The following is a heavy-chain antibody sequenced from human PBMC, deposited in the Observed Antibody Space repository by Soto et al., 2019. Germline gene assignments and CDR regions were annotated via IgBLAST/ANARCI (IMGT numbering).Heavy chain of an antibody. CDR1: GFTFSSYS. J-gene: IGHJ3*02. CDR3: ASHIPQEREDAFDI. D-gene: IGHD1-26*01. Sequence: GESLKISCAASGFTFSSYSMNWVRQAPGKGLEWVSSISSSSSYIYYADSVKGRFTISRDNAKNSLYLQMNSLRAEDRAVYYCASHIPQEREDAFDIWGQGTMVTVSS. V-gene: IGHV3-21*01. CDR2: ISSSSSYI.